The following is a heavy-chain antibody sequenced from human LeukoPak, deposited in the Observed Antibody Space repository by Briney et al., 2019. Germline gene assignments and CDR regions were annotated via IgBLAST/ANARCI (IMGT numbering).Heavy chain of an antibody. D-gene: IGHD4-17*01. J-gene: IGHJ6*02. CDR1: GYSFSGYW. V-gene: IGHV5-51*01. Sequence: GESLKISCKGFGYSFSGYWIAWVRQMPGKGLEWMGIIHPGDSNTRYSPSFQGQVTISADKSISTAYLQWSSLKASDTAMYYCARRGDYYYYYGMDVWGQGTTVTVPS. CDR3: ARRGDYYYYYGMDV. CDR2: IHPGDSNT.